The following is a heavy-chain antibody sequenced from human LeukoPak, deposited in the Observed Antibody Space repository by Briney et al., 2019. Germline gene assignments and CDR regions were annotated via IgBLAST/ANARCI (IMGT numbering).Heavy chain of an antibody. J-gene: IGHJ4*02. CDR1: GFTFSDYA. Sequence: GGSLRLSCVASGFTFSDYAMNWVRQAPGKGLEWVSTFKTKYHQVYYAESVRGRFTISRDNSKNTLYVQVNSLGTEDTAAYYCAKGSYYDSSGSFYFDYWGQGTLVTVSS. CDR3: AKGSYYDSSGSFYFDY. D-gene: IGHD3-22*01. V-gene: IGHV3-23*05. CDR2: FKTKYHQV.